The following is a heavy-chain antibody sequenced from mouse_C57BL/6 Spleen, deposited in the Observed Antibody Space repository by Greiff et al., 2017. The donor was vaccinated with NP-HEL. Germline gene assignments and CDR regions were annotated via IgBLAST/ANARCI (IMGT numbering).Heavy chain of an antibody. CDR1: GYTFTDYY. V-gene: IGHV1-19*01. CDR3: ARQGDYDAMDY. J-gene: IGHJ4*01. CDR2: INPYNGGT. Sequence: EVQLQQSGPVLVKPGASVKMSCKASGYTFTDYYMNWVKQSHGKSLEWIGVINPYNGGTSYNQKFKGKATLTVDKSSSTAYMELNSLTSEDSAVYYCARQGDYDAMDYWGQGTSVTVSS.